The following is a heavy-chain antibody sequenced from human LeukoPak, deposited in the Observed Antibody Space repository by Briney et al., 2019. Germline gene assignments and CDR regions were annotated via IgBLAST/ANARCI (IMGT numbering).Heavy chain of an antibody. D-gene: IGHD5-18*01. CDR3: ARLVRMGDTAMVGYYYYYGMDV. CDR2: ISSSSSYI. Sequence: GGSLRLSCAASGFTFSSYSMNWVRQAPGKGLEWVSSISSSSSYIYYADSVKGRFTISRDNAKNSLYLQMNSLGAEDTAVYYCARLVRMGDTAMVGYYYYYGMDVWGQGTTVTVSS. V-gene: IGHV3-21*01. J-gene: IGHJ6*02. CDR1: GFTFSSYS.